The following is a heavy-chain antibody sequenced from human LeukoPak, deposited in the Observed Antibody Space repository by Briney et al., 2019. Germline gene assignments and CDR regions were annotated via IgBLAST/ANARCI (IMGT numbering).Heavy chain of an antibody. CDR3: ARPHHYYDSSGYYYDAFDI. V-gene: IGHV1-69*05. CDR1: GGTFSSYA. CDR2: IIPIFGTA. Sequence: ASVKVSCKASGGTFSSYAISWVRQAPGQGLEWMGRIIPIFGTANYAQKFQGRVTITTDESTSTAYMELSSLRSEDTAVYYCARPHHYYDSSGYYYDAFDIWGQGTMVTVSS. J-gene: IGHJ3*02. D-gene: IGHD3-22*01.